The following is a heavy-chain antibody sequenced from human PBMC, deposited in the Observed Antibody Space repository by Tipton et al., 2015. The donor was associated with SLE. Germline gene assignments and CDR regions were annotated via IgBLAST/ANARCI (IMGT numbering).Heavy chain of an antibody. CDR3: ATSPLTL. V-gene: IGHV4-4*07. Sequence: TLSLTCTVSGDSFSSYYWSWIRQPAGRGLEWIGRVSISGNTYYNPSLKSRVTISVDMSKNQFSLKLTSVTAADTAVYYCATSPLTLWGQGTLVTVSS. CDR1: GDSFSSYY. CDR2: VSISGNT. J-gene: IGHJ4*02. D-gene: IGHD2-2*01.